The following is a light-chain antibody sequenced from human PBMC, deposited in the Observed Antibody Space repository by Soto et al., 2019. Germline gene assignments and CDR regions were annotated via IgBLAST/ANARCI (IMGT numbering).Light chain of an antibody. Sequence: DIQMTQSPTSLSSSPGDRATIACRASQSISSDLNWHQQKPGKAPNLLIYAASSLKSGIPSRFSGSGSGTDFTLTISSLQPEDFAKYYCQQSSSYPLTFGGGTKVEIK. CDR3: QQSSSYPLT. CDR1: QSISSD. CDR2: AAS. V-gene: IGKV1-39*01. J-gene: IGKJ4*01.